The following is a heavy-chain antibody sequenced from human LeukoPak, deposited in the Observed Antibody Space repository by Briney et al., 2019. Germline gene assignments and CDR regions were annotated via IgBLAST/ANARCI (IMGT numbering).Heavy chain of an antibody. V-gene: IGHV3-74*01. D-gene: IGHD3-10*01. CDR1: EFTFSDSW. CDR2: INGDGGTT. J-gene: IGHJ4*02. Sequence: GGSLRLSCTGSEFTFSDSWIHWARHAPGEGLVWVSRINGDGGTTNYADPVKGRFTISRDNAQDTLYLQMNTLRAEDTAVYYCATAGNYRFDYWGEGTPVTVSS. CDR3: ATAGNYRFDY.